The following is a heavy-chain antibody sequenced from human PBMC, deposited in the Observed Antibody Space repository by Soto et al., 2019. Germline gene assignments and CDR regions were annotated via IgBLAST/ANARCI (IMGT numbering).Heavy chain of an antibody. J-gene: IGHJ4*02. Sequence: QVQLVQSGAEVKKPGASVKDSCKASGYTFAIYDINWVRQAAGQGLESMGWMNPNSGVTDYAQKFQGRVTMTRDTSISTAYMEVSGLSSEDTAVYYCARSYTYGHFDYWGQGTPVTVSS. CDR2: MNPNSGVT. CDR1: GYTFAIYD. V-gene: IGHV1-8*01. D-gene: IGHD5-18*01. CDR3: ARSYTYGHFDY.